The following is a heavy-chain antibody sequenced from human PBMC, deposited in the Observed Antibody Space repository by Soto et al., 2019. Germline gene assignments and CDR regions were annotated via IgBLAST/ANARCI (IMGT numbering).Heavy chain of an antibody. CDR1: GYTFTNYG. Sequence: QVHLVQSGGEVKKPGASVKVSCKASGYTFTNYGVAWVRQAPGQGLEWMGWTSAYTLNTNYAQKFQGRVTVTTDTSTSTAYMELRSLRPDDTAVYYCARADHGRAPRGGNWFAPWGQGTLVTVSS. CDR2: TSAYTLNT. CDR3: ARADHGRAPRGGNWFAP. V-gene: IGHV1-18*01. J-gene: IGHJ5*02. D-gene: IGHD4-17*01.